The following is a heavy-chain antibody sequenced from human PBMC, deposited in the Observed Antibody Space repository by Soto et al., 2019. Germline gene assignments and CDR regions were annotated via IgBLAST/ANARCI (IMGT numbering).Heavy chain of an antibody. Sequence: QLQLQESGPGLVKPSETLSLTCTVSGGSISSSSYYWGWIRQPPGKGLEWIGSIYYSGNTYYTPSLKNRVTLSVDTSKNQFSLKLSSVTAADTAVYYCAREGGRYCTGGSCQVDYWGQGTLVTVSS. CDR2: IYYSGNT. V-gene: IGHV4-39*02. J-gene: IGHJ4*02. CDR1: GGSISSSSYY. D-gene: IGHD2-15*01. CDR3: AREGGRYCTGGSCQVDY.